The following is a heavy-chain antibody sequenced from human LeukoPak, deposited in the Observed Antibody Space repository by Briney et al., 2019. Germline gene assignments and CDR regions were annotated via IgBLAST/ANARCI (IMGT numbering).Heavy chain of an antibody. V-gene: IGHV3-9*01. Sequence: GGSLRLSCAASRFTFDDHAMHCVRQAPGKGLEWVSGISWNSGGIAYADSVKGRFTISRDNAKNSLYLQMNSLRAEDTALYYCSRVSAYTTSSGEFDYWGQGTLVTVSS. J-gene: IGHJ4*02. CDR1: RFTFDDHA. D-gene: IGHD6-6*01. CDR2: ISWNSGGI. CDR3: SRVSAYTTSSGEFDY.